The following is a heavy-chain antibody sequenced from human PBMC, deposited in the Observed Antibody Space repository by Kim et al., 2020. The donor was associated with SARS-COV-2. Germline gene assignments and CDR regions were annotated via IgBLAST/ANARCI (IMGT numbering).Heavy chain of an antibody. D-gene: IGHD6-13*01. V-gene: IGHV5-51*01. J-gene: IGHJ5*02. CDR2: IHPGDSHV. CDR3: ARRVGAASGTKYNWFDP. CDR1: GYSFTTYW. Sequence: GESLKISCKGSGYSFTTYWIGWVRQMPGKGLEWMGIIHPGDSHVRYSPSFQGQVTISADTSISTAYLQWSSLKASDTAMYYCARRVGAASGTKYNWFDPWGQGTLVTVSS.